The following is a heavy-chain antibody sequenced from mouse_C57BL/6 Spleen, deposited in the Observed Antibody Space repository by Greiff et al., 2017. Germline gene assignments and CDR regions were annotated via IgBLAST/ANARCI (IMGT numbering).Heavy chain of an antibody. CDR3: ARNNYDGFYAMDY. V-gene: IGHV1-54*01. J-gene: IGHJ4*01. CDR1: GYAFTNYL. CDR2: INPGSGGT. Sequence: VQLQQSGAELVRPGTSVKVSCKASGYAFTNYLIEWVKQRPGQGLEWIGVINPGSGGTNYNEKFKGKATLTADTSSSTAYMQLSSLTSEDSAVYFCARNNYDGFYAMDYWGQGTSVTVSS. D-gene: IGHD1-1*01.